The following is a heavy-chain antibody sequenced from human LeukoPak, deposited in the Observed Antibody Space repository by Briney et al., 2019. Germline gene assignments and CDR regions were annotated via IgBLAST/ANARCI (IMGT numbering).Heavy chain of an antibody. CDR3: ARESDIVVVPAAAPYGMDV. CDR2: IWYDGSNK. Sequence: GGSLRLSCAASGFTFSSYGMHWVRQAPGKGLEWVAVIWYDGSNKYYADSVRGRFTISRDNSKNTLYLQMNSLRAEDTAVYYCARESDIVVVPAAAPYGMDVWGQGTTVTVSS. D-gene: IGHD2-2*01. J-gene: IGHJ6*02. CDR1: GFTFSSYG. V-gene: IGHV3-33*01.